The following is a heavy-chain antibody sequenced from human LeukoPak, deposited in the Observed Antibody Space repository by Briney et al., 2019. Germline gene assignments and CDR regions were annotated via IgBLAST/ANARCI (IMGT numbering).Heavy chain of an antibody. J-gene: IGHJ4*02. CDR2: IKSKTDGGTT. CDR3: TVYYYGSGRD. Sequence: GGSLRLSCAASGFTFTNAWMNWVRQAPGKGLEWVGLIKSKTDGGTTDYAAPVKDRFTISRDDSKNTLYLQMNSLKTEDTAIYYCTVYYYGSGRDWGQGTLVTVSS. CDR1: GFTFTNAW. D-gene: IGHD3-10*01. V-gene: IGHV3-15*01.